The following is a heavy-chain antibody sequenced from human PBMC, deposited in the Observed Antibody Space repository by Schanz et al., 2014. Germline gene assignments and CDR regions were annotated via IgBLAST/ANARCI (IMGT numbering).Heavy chain of an antibody. CDR2: IWYDENNK. J-gene: IGHJ4*02. Sequence: QAQLMESGGGVVQPGRSLRLSCAAYGFTLSSYAMHWVRQAPGKGLEWVAVIWYDENNKYYADSVKGRFTISRDNAKNTLYLQMNSLRAEDTAVYYCARDSRPNYDFLTAYYSIDYWGQGTLVTVSS. CDR3: ARDSRPNYDFLTAYYSIDY. CDR1: GFTLSSYA. V-gene: IGHV3-33*08. D-gene: IGHD3-9*01.